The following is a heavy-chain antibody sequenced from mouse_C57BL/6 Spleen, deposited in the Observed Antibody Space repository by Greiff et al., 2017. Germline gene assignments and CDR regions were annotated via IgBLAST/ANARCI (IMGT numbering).Heavy chain of an antibody. CDR2: IDPETGGT. CDR3: TRYLGDY. D-gene: IGHD3-3*01. Sequence: QVHVKQSGAELVRPGASVTLSCKASGYTFTDYEMHWVKQTPVHGLEWIGAIDPETGGTAYNQKFKGKAILTADKSSSTAYMELRSLTSEDSAVXYCTRYLGDYWGQGTTLTVSS. CDR1: GYTFTDYE. V-gene: IGHV1-15*01. J-gene: IGHJ2*01.